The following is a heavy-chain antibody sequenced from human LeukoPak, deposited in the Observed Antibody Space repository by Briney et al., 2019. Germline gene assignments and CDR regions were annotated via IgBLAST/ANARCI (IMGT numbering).Heavy chain of an antibody. D-gene: IGHD6-19*01. V-gene: IGHV1-8*01. J-gene: IGHJ6*03. Sequence: ASVKVSCKTSGYSENFYGITWVRQVAGQGLEWMGWMNPNSGNTGYAQKFQGRVTITRNTSISTAYMELSSLRAEDTAVYYCAPRIAVAGPYMDVWGKGTTVTVSS. CDR2: MNPNSGNT. CDR1: GYSENFYG. CDR3: APRIAVAGPYMDV.